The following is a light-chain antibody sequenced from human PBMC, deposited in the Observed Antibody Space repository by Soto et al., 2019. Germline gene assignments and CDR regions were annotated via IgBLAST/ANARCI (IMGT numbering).Light chain of an antibody. CDR3: QQYYDWPLT. CDR1: QSVSSN. Sequence: EMVMTQSPATLSVSPGERATLPCRASQSVSSNLAWYQQKPGQAPRLLIYGASTRATGIPARFSGSGSGTEFTLTISSLQSEDFAVYYCQQYYDWPLTFGGGTKVEIK. V-gene: IGKV3-15*01. J-gene: IGKJ4*01. CDR2: GAS.